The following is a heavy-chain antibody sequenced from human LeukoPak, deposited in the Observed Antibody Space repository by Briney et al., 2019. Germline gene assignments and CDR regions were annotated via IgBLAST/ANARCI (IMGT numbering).Heavy chain of an antibody. V-gene: IGHV3-21*01. CDR1: GFTFSSYS. D-gene: IGHD6-13*01. J-gene: IGHJ4*02. CDR3: ARASSSWYSFDY. Sequence: PGGSLRLSCAASGFTFSSYSMNWVCQAPGKGLEWVSFISTSSSYIYYADSMKGRVTISRDNAKNSLYLQLNSLRAEDTAVYFCARASSSWYSFDYWGQGTLVTVSS. CDR2: ISTSSSYI.